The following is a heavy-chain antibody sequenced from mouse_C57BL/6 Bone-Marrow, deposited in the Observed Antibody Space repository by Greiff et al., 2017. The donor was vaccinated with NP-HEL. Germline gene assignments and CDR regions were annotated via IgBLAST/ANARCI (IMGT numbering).Heavy chain of an antibody. Sequence: QVQLQQSGPELVKPGASVKISCKASGYSFTSYYIHWVKQWPGQGLAWIGCIYPGSGNTKYNEKFKGKATLTADTSPSTANMQLSSLPSEASAVFYDEKEDGRDWYCDVGGRGTTVTVTS. CDR3: EKEDGRDWYCDV. CDR1: GYSFTSYY. J-gene: IGHJ1*03. CDR2: IYPGSGNT. V-gene: IGHV1-66*01.